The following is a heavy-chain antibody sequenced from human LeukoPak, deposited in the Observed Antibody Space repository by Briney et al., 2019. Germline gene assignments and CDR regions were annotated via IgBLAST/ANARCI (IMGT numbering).Heavy chain of an antibody. CDR2: LSVTGGST. D-gene: IGHD2-2*01. J-gene: IGHJ4*02. CDR3: AKVRHGYCSSSSCSCFDY. CDR1: VFTFSNYA. Sequence: GGSLRLSCAAPVFTFSNYAMSRVRQARGWGLELVSALSVTGGSTYYADSVKDRLSISRDISTNTLYLQMNSLTAEDTAVYFCAKVRHGYCSSSSCSCFDYWGQGTLVTVSS. V-gene: IGHV3-23*01.